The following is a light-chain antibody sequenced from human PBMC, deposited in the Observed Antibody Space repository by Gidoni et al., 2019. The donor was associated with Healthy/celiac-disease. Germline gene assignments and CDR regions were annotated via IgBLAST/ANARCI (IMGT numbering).Light chain of an antibody. V-gene: IGLV1-40*01. Sequence: QSVLTQPPSVSGAPGQRVTTSCTGSSSNIGAGYDVHWYQQLPGTDPKLLIYGNSNRPSGVPYRFSGSKSVTSASLAISGLQAEDDADYYCQSYDSSLSGSVFGGGTKLTVL. J-gene: IGLJ2*01. CDR3: QSYDSSLSGSV. CDR2: GNS. CDR1: SSNIGAGYD.